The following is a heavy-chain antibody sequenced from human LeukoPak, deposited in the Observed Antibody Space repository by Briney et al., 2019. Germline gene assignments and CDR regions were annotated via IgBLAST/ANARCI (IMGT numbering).Heavy chain of an antibody. CDR1: GVTFSNAW. Sequence: GGSLRLSCAASGVTFSNAWMSGGRQAPGKGLEWVSRIKSKTDGGTTEHAAPAKGRFTLSREDSKNTLYLQMNSLKTEDTAVYYCTTDGADCSGGSCYSDHEPGDYWGQGTLVTVSS. V-gene: IGHV3-15*01. CDR3: TTDGADCSGGSCYSDHEPGDY. CDR2: IKSKTDGGTT. D-gene: IGHD2-15*01. J-gene: IGHJ4*02.